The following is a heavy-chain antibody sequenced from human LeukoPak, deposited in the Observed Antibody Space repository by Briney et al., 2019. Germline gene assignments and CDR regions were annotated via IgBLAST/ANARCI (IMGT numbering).Heavy chain of an antibody. Sequence: PGGSLRLSCAASGFTFSSYGMHWVRQAPGKGLEWVAVISYDGSNKYYADSVKGRFTISRDNSKNTLYLQMNSPRAEDTAVYYCAKDPGGLLWFGELPSYFDYWGQGTLVTVSS. D-gene: IGHD3-10*01. CDR1: GFTFSSYG. V-gene: IGHV3-30*18. CDR3: AKDPGGLLWFGELPSYFDY. CDR2: ISYDGSNK. J-gene: IGHJ4*02.